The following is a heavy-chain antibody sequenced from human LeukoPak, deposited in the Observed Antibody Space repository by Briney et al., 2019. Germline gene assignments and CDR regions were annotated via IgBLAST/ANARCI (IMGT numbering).Heavy chain of an antibody. Sequence: GGSLRLSCAASGFTFTSYAMNWVRQAPGKGLEWVSSISSSSSYIYYADSVKGRFTISRDNAKNSLYLQMNSLRAEDTAVYYCALLIGGSGSLDYYYYYGMDVWGQGTTVTVSS. CDR1: GFTFTSYA. CDR2: ISSSSSYI. J-gene: IGHJ6*02. V-gene: IGHV3-21*01. CDR3: ALLIGGSGSLDYYYYYGMDV. D-gene: IGHD3-10*01.